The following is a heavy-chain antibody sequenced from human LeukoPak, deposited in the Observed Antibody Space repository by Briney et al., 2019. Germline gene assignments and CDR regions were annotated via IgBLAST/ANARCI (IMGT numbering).Heavy chain of an antibody. J-gene: IGHJ6*03. Sequence: GGSLRLSCAASGFTSSDSAIHWVRQASGKGLEWIGRIRSRVNNYTTAYTASVKGRFSISRDDSKNTVYLEMNSLRSEDTAVYYCARGTDIVVVPAAPYYYYYYMDVWGKGTTVTVSS. D-gene: IGHD2-2*01. CDR2: IRSRVNNYTT. CDR3: ARGTDIVVVPAAPYYYYYYMDV. V-gene: IGHV3-73*01. CDR1: GFTSSDSA.